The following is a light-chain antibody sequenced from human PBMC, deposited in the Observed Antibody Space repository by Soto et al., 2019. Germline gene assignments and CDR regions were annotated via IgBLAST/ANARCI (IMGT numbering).Light chain of an antibody. V-gene: IGKV1-16*02. Sequence: DIQMTQSPSSLSASEGDRVTITCRESPDIRNYLGWYQQKPGQAPKSLIYAASSLQSGVPSKFSGSGSGTDFTLTISILQPEDFATYYCPQYSSYPLSFGGGTKVEIK. CDR2: AAS. J-gene: IGKJ4*01. CDR3: PQYSSYPLS. CDR1: PDIRNY.